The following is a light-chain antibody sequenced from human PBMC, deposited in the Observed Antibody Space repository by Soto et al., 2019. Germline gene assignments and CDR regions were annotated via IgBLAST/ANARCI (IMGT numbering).Light chain of an antibody. V-gene: IGKV1-39*01. CDR1: QSISDY. CDR3: QQSYNTPTIT. Sequence: DIQMTQSPSSLSASVGDRVTITCRASQSISDYLNWYQQKPGKAPNLLIYASSNLQSGVPSRFSGSGSGTDFTLTISTLQSEDFATYYCQQSYNTPTITFGQGTRLEIK. CDR2: ASS. J-gene: IGKJ5*01.